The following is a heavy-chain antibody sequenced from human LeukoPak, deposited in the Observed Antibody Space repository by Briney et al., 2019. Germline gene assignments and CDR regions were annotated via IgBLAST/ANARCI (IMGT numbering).Heavy chain of an antibody. CDR2: ISGSSEST. D-gene: IGHD6-19*01. V-gene: IGHV3-23*01. Sequence: GGSLRLSCTASGFTFGDYAMSWLRQAPGKGLEWVSGISGSSESTYYADSVKGRFSISRDNSKNTLYLQMNSLRAEDTAVYYCAKDGTGDSTGWSNYFDYWGQGTLVTVSS. CDR3: AKDGTGDSTGWSNYFDY. CDR1: GFTFGDYA. J-gene: IGHJ4*02.